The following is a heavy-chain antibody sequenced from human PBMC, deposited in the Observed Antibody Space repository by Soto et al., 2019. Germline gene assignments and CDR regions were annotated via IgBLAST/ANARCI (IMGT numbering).Heavy chain of an antibody. CDR3: ARDEGIADLMDD. CDR2: ISGSGSNK. V-gene: IGHV3-48*02. J-gene: IGHJ4*03. D-gene: IGHD6-13*01. CDR1: GFTFSSYS. Sequence: GGSLRLSCAASGFTFSSYSMNWVRQAPGKGLEWVSYISGSGSNKYYADSVKGRFTSSRYKAKNSLYLQMNSLRDEDTALYYWARDEGIADLMDDWGQGTLVTVSS.